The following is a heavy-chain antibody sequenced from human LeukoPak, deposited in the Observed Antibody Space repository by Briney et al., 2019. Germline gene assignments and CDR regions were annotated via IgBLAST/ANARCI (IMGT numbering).Heavy chain of an antibody. CDR3: ARGFRGDNFDY. CDR1: GYSISSGYY. Sequence: SETLSLTCTVSGYSISSGYYWGWIRQPPGKGLEWIGSIYHSGSTYYNPSLKSRVTISVDTSKNQFSLKLSSVTAADTAVYYCARGFRGDNFDYWGQGTLVTVSS. V-gene: IGHV4-38-2*02. D-gene: IGHD7-27*01. J-gene: IGHJ4*02. CDR2: IYHSGST.